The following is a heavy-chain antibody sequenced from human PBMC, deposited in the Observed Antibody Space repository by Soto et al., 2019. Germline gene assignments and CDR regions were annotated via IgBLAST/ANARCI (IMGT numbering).Heavy chain of an antibody. V-gene: IGHV1-69*13. Sequence: SVKVSCKASGGTFSSYAISWVRQAPGQGLEWMGGIIPIFGTANYAQKFQGRVTITADGSTSTAYMELSSLRSEDTAVYYCARNTVYDFWSGYYSPRTNYYYGMDVWGQGTTVTVSS. CDR1: GGTFSSYA. D-gene: IGHD3-3*01. J-gene: IGHJ6*02. CDR2: IIPIFGTA. CDR3: ARNTVYDFWSGYYSPRTNYYYGMDV.